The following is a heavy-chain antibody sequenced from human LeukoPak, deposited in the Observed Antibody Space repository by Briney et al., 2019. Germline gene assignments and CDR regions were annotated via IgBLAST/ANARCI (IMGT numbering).Heavy chain of an antibody. CDR2: IYHSGIT. CDR1: GYSISSGYY. J-gene: IGHJ2*01. Sequence: SETLSLTCAVSGYSISSGYYWCWIRQPPGKGLEWIASIYHSGITYYNPSLKSRVHISVDPSKTQSSLKLSSVTAADTAVYYCARPPAHWYFDLWGRGTLVSVSS. CDR3: ARPPAHWYFDL. V-gene: IGHV4-38-2*01.